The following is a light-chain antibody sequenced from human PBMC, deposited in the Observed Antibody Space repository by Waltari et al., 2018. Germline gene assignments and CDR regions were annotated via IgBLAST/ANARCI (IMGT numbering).Light chain of an antibody. CDR2: EAS. V-gene: IGKV3-11*01. J-gene: IGKJ5*01. CDR3: QQRSNWPPSIT. Sequence: EIVLTQSPATLSLSPGERATLSCRASQSVGSYLAWYQKKPAQAPRLLIYEASNRAIGIPGRFSGSGSRTDFTLTISSLEPEDFADYYCQQRSNWPPSITFGQGTRLEIK. CDR1: QSVGSY.